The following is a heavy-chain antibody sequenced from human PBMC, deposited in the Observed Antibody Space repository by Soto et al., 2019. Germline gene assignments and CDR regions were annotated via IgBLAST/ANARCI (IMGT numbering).Heavy chain of an antibody. V-gene: IGHV4-31*03. D-gene: IGHD2-15*01. J-gene: IGHJ4*02. Sequence: QVQLQESGPGLVKPSQTLSLTCTVSGGCISSADYYWTWIRQRPGKGLEWIGYMYYSGITSYNPSLRSRVAMSVDTSKNHFSLKLSSVTAADTAVYYCASGYCNYDGCYLFAYWGQGTLVTVSS. CDR3: ASGYCNYDGCYLFAY. CDR1: GGCISSADYY. CDR2: MYYSGIT.